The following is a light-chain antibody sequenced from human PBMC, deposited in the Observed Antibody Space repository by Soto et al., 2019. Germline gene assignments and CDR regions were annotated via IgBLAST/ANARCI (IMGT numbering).Light chain of an antibody. Sequence: QPVLTQPPSASGTPGQRVTISCSGSSSNIGSNTVNWYQQLPGTAPKLLIYSNNQRPSGVPDRFSGSKSGTSDSLAISGLQSEDEADYYCAAWDDSLNGWVFGGGTKLTVL. CDR1: SSNIGSNT. J-gene: IGLJ3*02. CDR3: AAWDDSLNGWV. CDR2: SNN. V-gene: IGLV1-44*01.